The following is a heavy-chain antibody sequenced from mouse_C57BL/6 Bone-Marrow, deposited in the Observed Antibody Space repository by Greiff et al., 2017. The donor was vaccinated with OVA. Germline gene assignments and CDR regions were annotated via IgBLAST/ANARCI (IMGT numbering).Heavy chain of an antibody. CDR1: GYAFTNYL. J-gene: IGHJ3*01. Sequence: QVQLQQSGAELVRPGTSVKVSCKASGYAFTNYLIEWVKQRPGQGLEWIGVINPGSGGTNYNEKFKGKATLTADKSSSTAYMQLSSLTSEDSAVYVCARSRYSSPWFAYWGQGTLVTVSA. CDR2: INPGSGGT. CDR3: ARSRYSSPWFAY. D-gene: IGHD1-1*01. V-gene: IGHV1-54*01.